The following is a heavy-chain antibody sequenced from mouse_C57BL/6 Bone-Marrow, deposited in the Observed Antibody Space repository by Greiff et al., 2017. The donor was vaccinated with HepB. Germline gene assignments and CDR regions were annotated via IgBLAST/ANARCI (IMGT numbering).Heavy chain of an antibody. D-gene: IGHD2-1*01. V-gene: IGHV1-62-2*01. Sequence: QVQLQQSGAELVKPGASVKLSCKASGYTFTEYTIHWVKQRSGQGLEWIGWFYPGSGSIKYNEKFKDKATLTADKSSSTVYMELSRLTSEDSAVYFCARHEDERFYGNLYFDYWGQGTTLTVSS. CDR2: FYPGSGSI. CDR1: GYTFTEYT. J-gene: IGHJ2*01. CDR3: ARHEDERFYGNLYFDY.